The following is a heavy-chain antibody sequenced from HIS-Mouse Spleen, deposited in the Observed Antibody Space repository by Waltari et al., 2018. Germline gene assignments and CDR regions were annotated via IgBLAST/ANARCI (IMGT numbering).Heavy chain of an antibody. Sequence: QVQLVESGGGVVQPGRSLRLSCAASGFTFSSYAMHWVRQAPGKGLDWVAVISYDGSNKYYADSVKGRFTISRDNSKNTLYLQMNSLRAEDTAVYYCARDQGGYQMRPFDAFDIWGQGTMVTVSS. CDR1: GFTFSSYA. V-gene: IGHV3-30-3*01. J-gene: IGHJ3*02. D-gene: IGHD5-12*01. CDR2: ISYDGSNK. CDR3: ARDQGGYQMRPFDAFDI.